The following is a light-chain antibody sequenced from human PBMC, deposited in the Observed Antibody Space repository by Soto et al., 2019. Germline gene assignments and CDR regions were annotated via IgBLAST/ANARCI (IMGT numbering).Light chain of an antibody. CDR1: QSVSSSY. Sequence: EIVLTQSPGTLSLSPGERATLSCRASQSVSSSYLAWYQQKPGQAPRLLIYGASSRATGIPDRFSGSGSGTHFTLTISRLEPEDFAVYYCQQYRLTFGGGTKVEIK. J-gene: IGKJ4*01. CDR2: GAS. V-gene: IGKV3-20*01. CDR3: QQYRLT.